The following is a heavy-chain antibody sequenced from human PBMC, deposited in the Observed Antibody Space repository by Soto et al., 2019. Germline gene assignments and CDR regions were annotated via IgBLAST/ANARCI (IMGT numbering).Heavy chain of an antibody. CDR1: GGTFSRFS. Sequence: QVQLVQSGAEVKKPGSSVKVSCKASGGTFSRFSFNWVRQAPGQGLEWMGGIMPMFGTEKYAQKFQDKVTLTADESTGTAYMELSRLTYEDTAVYYCAIDSRCRVDAFDIWGQGTQVTVSS. CDR2: IMPMFGTE. D-gene: IGHD2-15*01. V-gene: IGHV1-69*12. J-gene: IGHJ3*02. CDR3: AIDSRCRVDAFDI.